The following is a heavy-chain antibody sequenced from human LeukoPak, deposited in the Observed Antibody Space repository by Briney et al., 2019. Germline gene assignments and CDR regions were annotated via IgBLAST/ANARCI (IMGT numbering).Heavy chain of an antibody. CDR3: ARLGPNYDILTGYPMKHYYYYGMDV. Sequence: SETLSLTCAVYGGSFSGYYWSWIRQPPGKGPEWIGEINQSGSTNYNPSLKSRVTISVDTSKNQFSLKLSSVTAADTAVYYCARLGPNYDILTGYPMKHYYYYGMDVWGQGTTVTVSS. V-gene: IGHV4-34*01. J-gene: IGHJ6*02. D-gene: IGHD3-9*01. CDR2: INQSGST. CDR1: GGSFSGYY.